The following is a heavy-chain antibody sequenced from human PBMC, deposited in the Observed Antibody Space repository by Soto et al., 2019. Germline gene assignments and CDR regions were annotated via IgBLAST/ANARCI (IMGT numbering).Heavy chain of an antibody. CDR3: ARVWGGAFDF. V-gene: IGHV4-39*07. CDR1: GGSVSSSSYS. CDR2: IYSSENT. Sequence: SETLSLTCTVSGGSVSSSSYSWAWIRQSPGKGLEWIGTIYSSENTYYNPSLKSRVTISVDTSKNQFSLKLTSVTAADTAVYYCARVWGGAFDFWGQGTMVTVSS. J-gene: IGHJ3*01. D-gene: IGHD3-10*01.